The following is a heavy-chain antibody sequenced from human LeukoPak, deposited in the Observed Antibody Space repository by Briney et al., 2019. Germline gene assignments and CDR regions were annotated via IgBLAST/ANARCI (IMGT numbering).Heavy chain of an antibody. CDR3: ARGYYDFWSGYAGEEYFDY. D-gene: IGHD3-3*01. J-gene: IGHJ4*02. CDR2: ISGSGGST. Sequence: GGSLRLSCAASGFTFSSYAMSWVRQAPGKGLEWVSAISGSGGSTYYADSVKGRFTISRDNSKNTLYLQMNSLRAEDTAVYYCARGYYDFWSGYAGEEYFDYWGQGTLVTVSS. CDR1: GFTFSSYA. V-gene: IGHV3-23*01.